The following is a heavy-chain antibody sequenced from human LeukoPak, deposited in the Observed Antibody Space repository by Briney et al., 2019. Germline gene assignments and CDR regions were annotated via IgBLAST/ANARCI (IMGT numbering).Heavy chain of an antibody. J-gene: IGHJ6*02. D-gene: IGHD3-22*01. Sequence: ASMKVSCKASGYTFTSYYMHWVRQAPGQGLEWMGIINPSGGSTSYAQKFQGRVTMTRDTSTSTVYMELSSLRSEDTAVYYCARVVIRYYYGMDVWGQGTTVTVSS. CDR1: GYTFTSYY. CDR2: INPSGGST. V-gene: IGHV1-46*01. CDR3: ARVVIRYYYGMDV.